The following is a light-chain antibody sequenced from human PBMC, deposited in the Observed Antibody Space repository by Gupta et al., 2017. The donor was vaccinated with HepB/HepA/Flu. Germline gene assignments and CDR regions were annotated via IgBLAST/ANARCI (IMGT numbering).Light chain of an antibody. V-gene: IGLV10-54*04. CDR2: RDN. CDR3: SAWDSSLTAVV. J-gene: IGLJ2*01. CDR1: PNNVGYQA. Sequence: QAGLTQPPSVSKDLRQTATLTCTGNPNNVGYQAAAWLQQHQGHPPKLLSYRDNNRPSGISERFSASRSGNTASLTITGLQPEDEADYYCSAWDSSLTAVVFGGGTKLTVL.